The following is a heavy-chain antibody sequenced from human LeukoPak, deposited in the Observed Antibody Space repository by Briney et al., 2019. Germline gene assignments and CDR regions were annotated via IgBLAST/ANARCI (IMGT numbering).Heavy chain of an antibody. CDR3: ARGLRTTTDDAFDI. J-gene: IGHJ3*02. V-gene: IGHV4-39*07. CDR1: GGSISSSSYY. CDR2: IYYSGST. Sequence: PSETLSLTCTVSGGSISSSSYYWGWIRQPPGKGLEWIGSIYYSGSTYYNPSLKSRVTISVDTSKNQFSLKLSSVTAADTAVYYCARGLRTTTDDAFDIWGQGTMVTVSS. D-gene: IGHD4-11*01.